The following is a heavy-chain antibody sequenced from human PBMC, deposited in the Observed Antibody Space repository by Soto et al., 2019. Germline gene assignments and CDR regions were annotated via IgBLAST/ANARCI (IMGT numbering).Heavy chain of an antibody. CDR1: GFTFSIYS. V-gene: IGHV3-48*02. CDR2: ISSSSSTI. D-gene: IGHD3-3*01. Sequence: GGSLRLSCAASGFTFSIYSMNLVRQSPGKGLEWVSYISSSSSTIYYADSVKGRFTISRDNAKNSLYLQMNSLRDEDTAVYYSARDLVSRFLDTTYGMDVWCQGTTVAVSS. CDR3: ARDLVSRFLDTTYGMDV. J-gene: IGHJ6*02.